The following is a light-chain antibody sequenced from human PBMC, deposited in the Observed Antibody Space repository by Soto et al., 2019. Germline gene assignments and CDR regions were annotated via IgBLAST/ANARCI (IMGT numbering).Light chain of an antibody. V-gene: IGKV4-1*01. Sequence: DIVMTQSPDSLAVSLGERATINCKSSQSVLYISNNQNYLGWYQQKPGQPPKLLIYGASTRASGVPDRFSGSGSETDFTLTISSLQAEDVALYYCQQYYSSITFGQGTRLEIK. CDR1: QSVLYISNNQNY. CDR2: GAS. CDR3: QQYYSSIT. J-gene: IGKJ5*01.